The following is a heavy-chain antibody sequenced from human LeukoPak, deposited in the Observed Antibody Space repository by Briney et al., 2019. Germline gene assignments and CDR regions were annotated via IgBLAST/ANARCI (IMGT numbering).Heavy chain of an antibody. D-gene: IGHD6-13*01. CDR3: ARAGSSWYNAFDI. V-gene: IGHV1-2*04. Sequence: ASVKVSCKASGYTFTGYYMHWVRQAPGQGLEWMGWINPNSGGTNYAQKFQGWVTMTRDTSISTAYMELSRLRSDDTAVYYCARAGSSWYNAFDIWGQGTMVTVSS. CDR1: GYTFTGYY. J-gene: IGHJ3*02. CDR2: INPNSGGT.